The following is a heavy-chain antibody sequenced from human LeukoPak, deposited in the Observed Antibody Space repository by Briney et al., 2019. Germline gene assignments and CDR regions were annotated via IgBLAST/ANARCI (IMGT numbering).Heavy chain of an antibody. CDR3: ARDGPAQMVDFDY. CDR1: GYTFTGSGWY. V-gene: IGHV1-2*02. CDR2: LHPNNGAT. Sequence: ASVKVSCKASGYTFTGSGWYLYWLRQAPGQGLECVGWLHPNNGATGYAQKFQGRVAMPTDTSISTAYMELSRLRPDDTAIYYCARDGPAQMVDFDYWGQGTLVTVSS. D-gene: IGHD3-10*01. J-gene: IGHJ4*02.